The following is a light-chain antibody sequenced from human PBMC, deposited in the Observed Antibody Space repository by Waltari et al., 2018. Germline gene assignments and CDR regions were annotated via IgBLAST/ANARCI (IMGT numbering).Light chain of an antibody. Sequence: QSALTQPASVSGSPGQSITISCTGTSSDIGGYNYVTWYQQVPGKAPKPIIYDVSNRPSGVSSHFSGSKSGNTASLTISGLQAEDEANYYCSSYIDSSTLELFGGGTSLTVL. V-gene: IGLV2-14*03. J-gene: IGLJ2*01. CDR3: SSYIDSSTLEL. CDR1: SSDIGGYNY. CDR2: DVS.